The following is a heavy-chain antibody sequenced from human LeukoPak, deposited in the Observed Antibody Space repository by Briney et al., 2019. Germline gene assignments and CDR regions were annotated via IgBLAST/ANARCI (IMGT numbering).Heavy chain of an antibody. V-gene: IGHV1-2*02. CDR1: GYTFTGYY. J-gene: IGHJ4*02. CDR2: ISPNTGGT. D-gene: IGHD5-12*01. CDR3: ARDRGYSGYDV. Sequence: ASVKVSCKASGYTFTGYYMHWVRQAPGQGLEWLGWISPNTGGTHYAQNFQDRVTMTRDTSISTAYMDLSRLRSDDTAVYYCARDRGYSGYDVWVQGTLVNVSS.